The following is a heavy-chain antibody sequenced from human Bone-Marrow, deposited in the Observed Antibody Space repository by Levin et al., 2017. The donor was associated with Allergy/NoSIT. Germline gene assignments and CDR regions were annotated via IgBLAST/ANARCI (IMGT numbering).Heavy chain of an antibody. CDR2: IFYDGTT. Sequence: SETLSLTCTVSGDSISGSNFYWGWIRQPPGKTLEWIGSIFYDGTTFNNPSLKSRVTMSVDRSKNQFSLKMSPVTAADTAVYYCAKYGLAATYSWFDPWGQGTPVTVSS. D-gene: IGHD6-6*01. CDR3: AKYGLAATYSWFDP. V-gene: IGHV4-39*01. J-gene: IGHJ5*02. CDR1: GDSISGSNFY.